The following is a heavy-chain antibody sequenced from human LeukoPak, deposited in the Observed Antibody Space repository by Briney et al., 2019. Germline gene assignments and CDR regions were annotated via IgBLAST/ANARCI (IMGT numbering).Heavy chain of an antibody. CDR2: ISSSSSCI. CDR1: GFTFSSYS. D-gene: IGHD3-9*01. CDR3: ARADILTAYVSSIDAFDI. J-gene: IGHJ3*02. Sequence: GGYLRLSCAASGFTFSSYSMNWVRQAPGKGLEWVSSISSSSSCIYYADSVKGRFTISRDNAKNSLYLQMNSLRAEDTAVYYCARADILTAYVSSIDAFDIWGQGTMVTVSS. V-gene: IGHV3-21*01.